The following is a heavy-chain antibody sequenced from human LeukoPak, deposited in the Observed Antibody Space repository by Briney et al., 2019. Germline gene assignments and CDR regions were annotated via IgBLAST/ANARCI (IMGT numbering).Heavy chain of an antibody. J-gene: IGHJ4*02. Sequence: PGGSLRLSCAASGFSVSNHYMYWVRQAPGKGLEWVSVIYIDSSTYYGDSVKGRFTISRDNSKNTLYLQMNSLRVEDTAVYYCAREGSGSLDYWGQGTLVTVSS. D-gene: IGHD1-26*01. CDR1: GFSVSNHY. CDR3: AREGSGSLDY. CDR2: IYIDSST. V-gene: IGHV3-53*01.